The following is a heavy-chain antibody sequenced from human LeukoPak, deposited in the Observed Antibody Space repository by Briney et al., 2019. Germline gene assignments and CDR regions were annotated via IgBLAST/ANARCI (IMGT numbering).Heavy chain of an antibody. Sequence: SETLSLTCTVSGGSTSSSGYYWGWVRQPPGKGLEWIGYIYYTGSTNYNPSLKSRVIISVDTSKNQFSLKVSSVTAADTAVYYCVRSKSGTYGWFDPWGQGTLVTVSS. CDR1: GGSTSSSGYY. CDR2: IYYTGST. V-gene: IGHV4-61*05. D-gene: IGHD4-17*01. J-gene: IGHJ5*02. CDR3: VRSKSGTYGWFDP.